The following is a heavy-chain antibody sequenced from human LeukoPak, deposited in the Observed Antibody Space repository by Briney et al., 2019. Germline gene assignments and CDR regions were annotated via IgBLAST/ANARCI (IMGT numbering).Heavy chain of an antibody. Sequence: SETLSPTCTVSGGSISSSSYYWGWIRQPPGKGLEWIGSIYYSGSTYYNPSLKSRVTISVDTSKNQFSLKLSSVTAADTAVYYCARLEGIAAAGHFDYWGQGTLVTVSS. CDR1: GGSISSSSYY. D-gene: IGHD6-13*01. V-gene: IGHV4-39*01. CDR2: IYYSGST. J-gene: IGHJ4*02. CDR3: ARLEGIAAAGHFDY.